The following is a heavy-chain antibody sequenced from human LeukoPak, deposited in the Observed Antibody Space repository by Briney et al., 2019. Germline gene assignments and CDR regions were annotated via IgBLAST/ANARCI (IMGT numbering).Heavy chain of an antibody. CDR3: AKRSED. CDR1: GFTISSYA. J-gene: IGHJ4*02. Sequence: GSLRLSCASSGFTISSYAMSWVRQGPGKGLEWVSTISGGGGSTNYTDSVKGRFTISRDNSKNTLYLQMNSLRAEDTAVYYCAKRSEDWGQGTLVTVSS. CDR2: ISGGGGST. V-gene: IGHV3-23*01.